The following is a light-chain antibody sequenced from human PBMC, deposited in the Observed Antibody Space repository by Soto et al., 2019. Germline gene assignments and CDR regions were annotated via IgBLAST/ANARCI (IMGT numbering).Light chain of an antibody. Sequence: QSALTQPASVSGSPGQSITISCTGTSSDVGGYNYVSCYQQHPGKAPKLMIYDVSNRPSGVSNRFSGSKSGNTASLTISGLQAEDEADYYCSSYTSSSTRVVFGGGTKVTVL. CDR1: SSDVGGYNY. CDR2: DVS. J-gene: IGLJ2*01. V-gene: IGLV2-14*01. CDR3: SSYTSSSTRVV.